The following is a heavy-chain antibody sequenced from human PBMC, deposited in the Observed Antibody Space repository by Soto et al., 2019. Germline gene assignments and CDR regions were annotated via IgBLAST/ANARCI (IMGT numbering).Heavy chain of an antibody. CDR1: GYTFTNYG. V-gene: IGHV1-18*01. CDR2: ISAYNGHT. Sequence: QVQLVQSGPEVKKPGASVKVSCKASGYTFTNYGFNWVRQAPGQGLEWMGWISAYNGHTKYSQIFQARVIMTTDTSTSTAYMELRSLTSDDTAVYYCAREGAGTHAQGYWGQGTLVTVSS. CDR3: AREGAGTHAQGY. J-gene: IGHJ4*02. D-gene: IGHD3-16*01.